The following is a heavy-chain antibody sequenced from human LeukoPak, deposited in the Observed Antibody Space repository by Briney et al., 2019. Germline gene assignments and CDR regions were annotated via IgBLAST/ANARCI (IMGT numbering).Heavy chain of an antibody. Sequence: SETLSLTCTVPGGSISSYYWSWIRQPPGKGLEWGGYIYCSGSTNYNPSLKSRVTISVDTSKNQFSLKLSSVTAADTAVYYCARGRDYYDSSGYYYYFDYWGQGILVTVSS. CDR2: IYCSGST. D-gene: IGHD3-22*01. V-gene: IGHV4-59*01. J-gene: IGHJ4*02. CDR3: ARGRDYYDSSGYYYYFDY. CDR1: GGSISSYY.